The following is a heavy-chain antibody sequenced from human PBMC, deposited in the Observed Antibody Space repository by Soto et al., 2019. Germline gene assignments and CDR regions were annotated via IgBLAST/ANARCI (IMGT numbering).Heavy chain of an antibody. D-gene: IGHD6-19*01. Sequence: AAAEVKCGGFGVRWIRKNTGKGLEWVSAIGTAGDTYYPGSVKGRFTISRENAKNSLYLQMNSLRAEDTAVYYFARRTTSTSGWSQTLHSWCPAPLVT. CDR1: EVKCGGFG. CDR2: IGTAGDT. V-gene: IGHV3-13*01. J-gene: IGHJ5*01. CDR3: ARRTTSTSGWSQTLHS.